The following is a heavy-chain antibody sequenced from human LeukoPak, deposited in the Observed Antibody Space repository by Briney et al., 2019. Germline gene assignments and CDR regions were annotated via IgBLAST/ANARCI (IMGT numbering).Heavy chain of an antibody. CDR1: GFTFSRYA. CDR2: ISSSGGST. CDR3: ARDKYYDFWSGYYRPPASGIC. D-gene: IGHD3-3*01. Sequence: GGSLRLSCSASGFTFSRYAMHWVRQAPGKGLEYVSAISSSGGSTYYADSVKGRFTISRDNAKNSLYLQMNSLRAEDTAVYYCARDKYYDFWSGYYRPPASGICCGQRTLVTVSS. V-gene: IGHV3-64*04. J-gene: IGHJ4*02.